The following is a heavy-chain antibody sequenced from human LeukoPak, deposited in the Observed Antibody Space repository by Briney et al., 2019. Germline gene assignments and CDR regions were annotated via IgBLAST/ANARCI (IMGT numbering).Heavy chain of an antibody. Sequence: SETLSLTCAVYGGSFSGYYWSWIRQPPGKGLEWIGEIIHSGSPNYNPSLKSRVTMSIDTSKNQFSLNLSSVTAADTAVYYCARTTEGGYTYGYFYYYYMDVWGKGTTVTISS. J-gene: IGHJ6*03. CDR2: IIHSGSP. CDR1: GGSFSGYY. D-gene: IGHD5-18*01. V-gene: IGHV4-34*10. CDR3: ARTTEGGYTYGYFYYYYMDV.